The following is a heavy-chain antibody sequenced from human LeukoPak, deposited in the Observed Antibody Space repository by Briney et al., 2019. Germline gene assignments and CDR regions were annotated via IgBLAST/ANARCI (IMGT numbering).Heavy chain of an antibody. J-gene: IGHJ4*02. CDR1: GGTFSSYT. CDR3: ARVPLDYYDSSDLDY. Sequence: GASVKVSCKASGGTFSSYTISCVRQAPGQGLEWMGRIVPILGIANYAQKFQGRVTITADKSTSTAYMELSSLRSEDTAVYYCARVPLDYYDSSDLDYWGQGTLVTVSS. CDR2: IVPILGIA. V-gene: IGHV1-69*02. D-gene: IGHD3-22*01.